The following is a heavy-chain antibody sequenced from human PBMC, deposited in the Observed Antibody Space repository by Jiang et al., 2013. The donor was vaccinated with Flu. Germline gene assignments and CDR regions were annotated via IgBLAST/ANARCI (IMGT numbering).Heavy chain of an antibody. CDR1: GFTFSSYG. Sequence: QLLESGGGVVQPGGSLRLSCAASGFTFSSYGMHWVRQAPGKGLEWVAFIRYDGSNKYYADSVKGRFTISRDNSKNTLYLQMNSLRAEDTAVYYCAKGVWYYDNQMPLDYWGQGTLVTVSS. CDR2: IRYDGSNK. D-gene: IGHD3-22*01. J-gene: IGHJ4*02. V-gene: IGHV3-30*02. CDR3: AKGVWYYDNQMPLDY.